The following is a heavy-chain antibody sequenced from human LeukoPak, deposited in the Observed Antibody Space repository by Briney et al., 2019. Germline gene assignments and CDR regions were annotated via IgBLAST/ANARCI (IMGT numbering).Heavy chain of an antibody. CDR3: ARGYALGSRSLFDY. CDR2: INHSGST. Sequence: SETLSLTCAVYGGSFSGYYWSWIRQPPGKGLEWIGEINHSGSTNYNPSLKSRVTISVDTSKNQFSLKLSSATAADTAVYYCARGYALGSRSLFDYWGQGTLVTVSS. D-gene: IGHD2-15*01. CDR1: GGSFSGYY. J-gene: IGHJ4*02. V-gene: IGHV4-34*01.